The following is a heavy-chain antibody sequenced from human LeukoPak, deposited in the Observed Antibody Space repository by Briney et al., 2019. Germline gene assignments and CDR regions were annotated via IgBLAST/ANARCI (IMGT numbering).Heavy chain of an antibody. D-gene: IGHD5-18*01. CDR3: ARVLCKKRRGYSYGFPLVYYYMDA. CDR2: IYYSGST. CDR1: GGSISSSSYY. Sequence: PSETLSLTCTVSGGSISSSSYYWGWIRQPPGKGLEWIGSIYYSGSTYYNPSLKSRVTISVDTSKNQFSLKLSSVTAADTAVYYCARVLCKKRRGYSYGFPLVYYYMDAWGKGTTVTVSS. V-gene: IGHV4-39*07. J-gene: IGHJ6*03.